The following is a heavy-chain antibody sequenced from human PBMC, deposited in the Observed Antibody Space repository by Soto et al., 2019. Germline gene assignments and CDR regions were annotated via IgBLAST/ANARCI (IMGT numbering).Heavy chain of an antibody. CDR3: ARDRVEMATIPKFFDY. J-gene: IGHJ4*02. CDR1: GFTFSSYS. V-gene: IGHV3-21*01. Sequence: GSLRLSCAASGFTFSSYSMNWVRQAPGKGLEWVSSISSSSSYIYYADSVKGRFTISRDNAKNSLYLQMNSLRAEDTAVYYCARDRVEMATIPKFFDYWGQGTLVTVSS. D-gene: IGHD5-12*01. CDR2: ISSSSSYI.